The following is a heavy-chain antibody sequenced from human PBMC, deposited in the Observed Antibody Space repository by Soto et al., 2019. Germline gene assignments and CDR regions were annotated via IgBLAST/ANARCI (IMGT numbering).Heavy chain of an antibody. D-gene: IGHD3-3*01. CDR3: AGGITIFGVGSMDV. J-gene: IGHJ6*02. CDR1: GFTFSSYS. Sequence: GGSLRLSCAASGFTFSSYSMNWVRQAPGKGLEWVSSISSSSSYIYYADSVKGRFTISRDNAENSLYLQMNSLRAEDTAVYYCAGGITIFGVGSMDVWGQGTTVT. CDR2: ISSSSSYI. V-gene: IGHV3-21*01.